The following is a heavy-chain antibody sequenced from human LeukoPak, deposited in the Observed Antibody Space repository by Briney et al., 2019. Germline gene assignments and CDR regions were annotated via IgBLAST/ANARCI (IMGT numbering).Heavy chain of an antibody. CDR1: GGSISSSSYN. V-gene: IGHV4-39*01. D-gene: IGHD2-2*01. J-gene: IGHJ5*02. CDR3: ARGGLRRVPAAINWFDP. Sequence: PSETLSLTCTVSGGSISSSSYNWGWIRQPPGKGLEWIGSMYYSGSTYYNPSLKSRVTISVDTSKNQFSLKLSSVTAADTAVYYCARGGLRRVPAAINWFDPWGQGTLVTVSS. CDR2: MYYSGST.